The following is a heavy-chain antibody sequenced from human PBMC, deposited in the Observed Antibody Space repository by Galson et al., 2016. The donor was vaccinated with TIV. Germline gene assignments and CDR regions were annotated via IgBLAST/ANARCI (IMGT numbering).Heavy chain of an antibody. Sequence: SLRLSCAASGFTFSSHAITWVRQAPGKGLEWISAISGGGGSTYHTDSVKGRFTISRDNSKNTVFLQTNSLRAEDTAVYYCAKIDSSGYNYGGRFVYWGQGTLVTVSS. CDR3: AKIDSSGYNYGGRFVY. J-gene: IGHJ4*02. CDR1: GFTFSSHA. V-gene: IGHV3-23*01. D-gene: IGHD3-22*01. CDR2: ISGGGGST.